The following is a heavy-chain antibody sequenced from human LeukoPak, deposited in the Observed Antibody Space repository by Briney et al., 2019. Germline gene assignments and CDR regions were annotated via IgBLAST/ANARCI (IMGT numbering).Heavy chain of an antibody. CDR3: ARGGFCSSTSCYTRWFDP. CDR2: INHSGST. Sequence: SETLSLTCAVYGGSFSGYYWSWIRQPPGKGLEWIGEINHSGSTNYNPSLKSRVTISVDTSKNQFSLKLSSVTAADTAVYYCARGGFCSSTSCYTRWFDPRGQGTLVTVSS. V-gene: IGHV4-34*01. J-gene: IGHJ5*02. D-gene: IGHD2-2*02. CDR1: GGSFSGYY.